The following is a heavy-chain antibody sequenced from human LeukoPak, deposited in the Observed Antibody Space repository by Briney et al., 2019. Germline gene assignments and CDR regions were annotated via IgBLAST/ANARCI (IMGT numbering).Heavy chain of an antibody. Sequence: GGSLRLSCAASGFTFSSYWMSWVRQAPGKGLEWVANIKQDGSEKYYVDSVKGRFTISRDNAKNSLYLQMNSLRAEDTAVYYCARGGGIAVDDAFDIWGQGTMVTVSS. J-gene: IGHJ3*02. CDR1: GFTFSSYW. V-gene: IGHV3-7*01. CDR2: IKQDGSEK. D-gene: IGHD6-19*01. CDR3: ARGGGIAVDDAFDI.